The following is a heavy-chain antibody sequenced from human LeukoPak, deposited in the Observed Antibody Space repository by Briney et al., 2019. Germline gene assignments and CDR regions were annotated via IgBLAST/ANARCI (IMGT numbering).Heavy chain of an antibody. D-gene: IGHD6-6*01. J-gene: IGHJ4*02. CDR1: GYTLTELS. CDR2: FDPEDGET. V-gene: IGHV1-24*01. Sequence: GASVKVSCKVSGYTLTELSMHWVRQAPGKGLEWTGGFDPEDGETIYAQKFQGRVTMTEDTSTDTVYMELSSLRSEDTAVYYCATESIAARGAFDYWGQGTLVTVSS. CDR3: ATESIAARGAFDY.